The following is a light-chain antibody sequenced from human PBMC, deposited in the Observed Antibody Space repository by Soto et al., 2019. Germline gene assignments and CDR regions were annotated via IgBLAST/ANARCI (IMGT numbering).Light chain of an antibody. CDR2: QAS. CDR1: QSISSW. J-gene: IGKJ3*01. Sequence: DIRMTQSPSTLSASVGDRVTITCRASQSISSWLAWYQQKPGKAPKVLIFQASNLQNGVPSRFSGRGSGTEFSLTISSLQPDDFATYYCQQYYTYSVTFGPGTKVDMK. V-gene: IGKV1-5*03. CDR3: QQYYTYSVT.